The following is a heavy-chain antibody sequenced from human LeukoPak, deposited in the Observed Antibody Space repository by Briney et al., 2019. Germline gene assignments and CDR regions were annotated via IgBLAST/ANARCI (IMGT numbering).Heavy chain of an antibody. CDR3: ARLNDILTGSFDY. CDR1: GGSISSSSYY. D-gene: IGHD3-9*01. CDR2: IYYSGST. Sequence: SETQSLTCTVSGGSISSSSYYWGWIRQPPGKGLEWIGSIYYSGSTYYNPSLKSRVTISVDTSKNQFSLKLSSVTAADTAVYYCARLNDILTGSFDYWGQGTLVTVSS. V-gene: IGHV4-39*01. J-gene: IGHJ4*02.